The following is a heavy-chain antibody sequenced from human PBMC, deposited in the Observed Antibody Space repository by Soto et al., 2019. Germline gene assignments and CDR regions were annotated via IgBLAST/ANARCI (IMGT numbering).Heavy chain of an antibody. J-gene: IGHJ4*02. CDR3: ARSLVATVPFDY. CDR2: ISAYNGNT. D-gene: IGHD5-12*01. Sequence: ASVKVSCKASGYTWSSKGISWVSQASGQGLEWMGWISAYNGNTNLAQKLQGRVTMTTDTSTSTAYMELRSLRSDDTAVYYCARSLVATVPFDYWGQGALVTVSS. CDR1: GYTWSSKG. V-gene: IGHV1-18*01.